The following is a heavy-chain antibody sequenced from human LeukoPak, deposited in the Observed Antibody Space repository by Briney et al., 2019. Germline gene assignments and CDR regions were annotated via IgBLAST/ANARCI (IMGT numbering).Heavy chain of an antibody. V-gene: IGHV1-18*01. CDR3: ARDFFHGHCGGLSCFLLDY. Sequence: GASVKVSCKASGYTFNSHSIIWVRQAPGQGLEWMGWISANNGNTNYAQKFQGRVTMTTDTSTGTAYMELRSLRSDDTAVYYCARDFFHGHCGGLSCFLLDYWGQGSLVAVSS. CDR1: GYTFNSHS. CDR2: ISANNGNT. D-gene: IGHD2-15*01. J-gene: IGHJ4*02.